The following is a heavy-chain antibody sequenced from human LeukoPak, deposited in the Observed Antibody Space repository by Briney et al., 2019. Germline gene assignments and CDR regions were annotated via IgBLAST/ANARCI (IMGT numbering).Heavy chain of an antibody. CDR2: IYYSGST. D-gene: IGHD3-3*01. CDR3: ARASPWSGYYTD. V-gene: IGHV4-59*08. J-gene: IGHJ4*02. CDR1: GGSFSGYY. Sequence: PSETLSLTCAVYGGSFSGYYWSWIRQPPGKGLEWIGYIYYSGSTNYNPSLKSRVTISVDTSKNQFSLKLSSVTAADTAVYYCARASPWSGYYTDWGQGTLVTVSS.